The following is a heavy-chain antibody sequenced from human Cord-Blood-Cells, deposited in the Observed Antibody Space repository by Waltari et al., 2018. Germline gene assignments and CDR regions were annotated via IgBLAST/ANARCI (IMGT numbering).Heavy chain of an antibody. CDR3: ARYCSSTSCYGYYYYYYGMDV. D-gene: IGHD2-2*01. V-gene: IGHV1-69*06. CDR1: GGTFSSYA. CDR2: IIPIFGTA. J-gene: IGHJ6*02. Sequence: QVQLVQSGAEVKKPGSSVKVSCKASGGTFSSYAISWVRQAPGQGLEWMGGIIPIFGTANYAQKFQGRVTITADKSTSTAYMELSSLRAEDTAVYYCARYCSSTSCYGYYYYYYGMDVWGQGTTVTVSS.